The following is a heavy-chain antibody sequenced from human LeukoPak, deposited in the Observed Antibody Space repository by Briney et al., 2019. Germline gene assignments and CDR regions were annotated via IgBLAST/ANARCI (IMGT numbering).Heavy chain of an antibody. D-gene: IGHD4-23*01. CDR1: GGSFSGYY. Sequence: SETLSLTCAVYGGSFSGYYWSWIRQPPGKGLEWIGEINHSGSTNYNPSLKSRVTISVDTSKNHFSLKLTSVTAADTAVYHCASGGTVVNLNYWGQGTLVTVSS. CDR3: ASGGTVVNLNY. J-gene: IGHJ4*02. CDR2: INHSGST. V-gene: IGHV4-34*01.